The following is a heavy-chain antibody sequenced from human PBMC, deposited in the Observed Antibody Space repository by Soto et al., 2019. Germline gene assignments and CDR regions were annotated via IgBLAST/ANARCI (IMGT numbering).Heavy chain of an antibody. Sequence: SETLSLTCTVSGGSICSYYWSWIRQPPGKGLEWIGYIYYSGSTNYNPSLKSRVTISVDTSKNQFSLKLSSVTAADTAVYYCARGIYGSGRVVYYYMDVWGKGTTVTVSS. J-gene: IGHJ6*03. D-gene: IGHD3-10*01. CDR1: GGSICSYY. V-gene: IGHV4-59*01. CDR3: ARGIYGSGRVVYYYMDV. CDR2: IYYSGST.